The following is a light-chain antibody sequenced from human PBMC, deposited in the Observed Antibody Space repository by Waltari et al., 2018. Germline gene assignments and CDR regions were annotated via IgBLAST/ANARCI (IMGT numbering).Light chain of an antibody. Sequence: QSVLTQPPSVSGAPGQRVTISCTGSSSNTGAGYDVHWYQQLPGTAPKLLIYDNNNRPSGVPDRFSGSKSGTSASLAITGLQAEDEADYYCQSYDRSLSGSVFGGGTK. V-gene: IGLV1-40*01. CDR1: SSNTGAGYD. J-gene: IGLJ2*01. CDR3: QSYDRSLSGSV. CDR2: DNN.